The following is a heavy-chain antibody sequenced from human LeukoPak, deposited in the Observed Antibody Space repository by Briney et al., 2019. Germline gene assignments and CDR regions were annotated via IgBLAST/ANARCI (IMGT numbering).Heavy chain of an antibody. CDR1: GFTFSNAW. J-gene: IGHJ3*02. Sequence: GGSLRLSCAASGFTFSNAWMSWVRQAPGKGLEWVGRIKSKADGGTTDYAAPVKGRFTISRDDSKNTLYLQMNSLKTEDTAVYYCTTDPLARSFILWWRRVTNAFDIWGQGTMVTVSS. D-gene: IGHD2-21*02. V-gene: IGHV3-15*01. CDR3: TTDPLARSFILWWRRVTNAFDI. CDR2: IKSKADGGTT.